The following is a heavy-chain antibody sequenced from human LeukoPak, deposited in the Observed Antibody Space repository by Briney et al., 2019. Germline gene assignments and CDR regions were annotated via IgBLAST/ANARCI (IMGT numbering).Heavy chain of an antibody. V-gene: IGHV3-9*01. CDR3: AKRIAAAAPNWFDP. CDR1: GFTFDDYA. D-gene: IGHD6-13*01. CDR2: ISWNSGST. Sequence: GRSLRPSCAASGFTFDDYAMHWVRQAPGKGLEWVSGISWNSGSTGYADSVKGRFTISRDNAKNSLYLQMNSLRAEDTALYYCAKRIAAAAPNWFDPWGQGTLVTVSS. J-gene: IGHJ5*02.